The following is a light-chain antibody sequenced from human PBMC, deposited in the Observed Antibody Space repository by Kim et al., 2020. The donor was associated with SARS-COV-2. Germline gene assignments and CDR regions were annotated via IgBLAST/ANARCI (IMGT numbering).Light chain of an antibody. CDR3: SSYTSSSTKV. Sequence: PGRSITISRTGPSSDLGGHNHVSWYQQHPGKAPKLMIYEVIKRPSGISNRFSGSKSGNTASLTISGLQAEDEADYCSSYTSSSTKVFGGGTQLTVL. CDR2: EVI. J-gene: IGLJ3*02. CDR1: SSDLGGHNH. V-gene: IGLV2-14*01.